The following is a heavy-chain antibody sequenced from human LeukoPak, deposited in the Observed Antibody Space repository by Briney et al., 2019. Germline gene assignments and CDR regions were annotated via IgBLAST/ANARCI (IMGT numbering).Heavy chain of an antibody. CDR3: ARRSIHRYCSGGSCSRWFDP. CDR2: INHSGST. D-gene: IGHD2-15*01. Sequence: PSETLSLTCAVYGGSFSGYYWSWIRQPPGKGLKWIGEINHSGSTNYNPSLKSRVTISVDTSKNQFSLKLSSVTAADTAVYYCARRSIHRYCSGGSCSRWFDPWGQGTLVTVSS. J-gene: IGHJ5*02. CDR1: GGSFSGYY. V-gene: IGHV4-34*01.